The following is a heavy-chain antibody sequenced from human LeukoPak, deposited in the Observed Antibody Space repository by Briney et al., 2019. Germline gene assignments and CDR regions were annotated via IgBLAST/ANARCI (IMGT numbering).Heavy chain of an antibody. V-gene: IGHV3-7*01. CDR2: TKQDVSEK. CDR3: ARDGGGIAVAPNWFDP. J-gene: IGHJ5*02. CDR1: GFTFSSYW. Sequence: GGSLRLSCAASGFTFSSYWMSWVRQAPGKGLECVANTKQDVSEKYYMDSVKGRFTISRDNAKNSLYLQMNSLRAEDTAVYYCARDGGGIAVAPNWFDPWGQGTLVTVSS. D-gene: IGHD6-19*01.